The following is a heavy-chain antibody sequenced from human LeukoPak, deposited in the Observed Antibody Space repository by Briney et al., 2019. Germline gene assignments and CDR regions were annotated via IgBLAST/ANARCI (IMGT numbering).Heavy chain of an antibody. J-gene: IGHJ6*03. V-gene: IGHV4-34*01. D-gene: IGHD1-14*01. Sequence: SETLSLTCAVSGGPFSGYYWTWIRQSPGKGLEWIGEIDHSGGTHNNPSLRSRVTISVDTSKSQFSLKLTSVTAADTGVYYCAKPGGFFPYYMDVWGKGTTVTVSS. CDR3: AKPGGFFPYYMDV. CDR1: GGPFSGYY. CDR2: IDHSGGT.